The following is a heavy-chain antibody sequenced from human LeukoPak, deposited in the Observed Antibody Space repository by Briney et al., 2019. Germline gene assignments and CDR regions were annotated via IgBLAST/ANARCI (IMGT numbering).Heavy chain of an antibody. J-gene: IGHJ3*02. Sequence: SETLSLTCTVSGGAISSGDYYWSWIRQPPGKGLEWIGYSYYSGNTYYNPSLKSRVTISMDTSKNQFSLKLNSMTAADTAVYYCARGRGFWDAFDIWGRGTMVTVSS. V-gene: IGHV4-30-4*01. D-gene: IGHD3-3*01. CDR3: ARGRGFWDAFDI. CDR2: SYYSGNT. CDR1: GGAISSGDYY.